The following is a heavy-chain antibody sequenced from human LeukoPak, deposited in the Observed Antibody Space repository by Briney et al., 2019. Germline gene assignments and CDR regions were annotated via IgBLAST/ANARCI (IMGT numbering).Heavy chain of an antibody. V-gene: IGHV4-34*01. CDR3: ASSLWSNFDY. J-gene: IGHJ4*02. D-gene: IGHD2-21*01. CDR2: INHSGST. Sequence: PSETLSLTCAVYGGSFSGYYWSWIRQPPGKGLEWIGEINHSGSTYYNPSLKSRVTISVDTSKNQFSLKLSSVTAADTAVYYCASSLWSNFDYWGQGTLVTVSS. CDR1: GGSFSGYY.